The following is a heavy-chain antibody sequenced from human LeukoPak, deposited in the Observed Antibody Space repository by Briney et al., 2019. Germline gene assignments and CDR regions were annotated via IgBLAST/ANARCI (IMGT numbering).Heavy chain of an antibody. CDR3: AKEHDYYDSSGYPDLYFDY. CDR2: ISYDGSNK. V-gene: IGHV3-30*18. D-gene: IGHD3-22*01. Sequence: PGRSLRLSCAASGFTLSSYGMHWVRQAPGKGLEWVAVISYDGSNKYYADSVKGRFTISRDNSKNTLYLQMNSLRAEDTAVYYCAKEHDYYDSSGYPDLYFDYWGQGTLVTVSS. J-gene: IGHJ4*02. CDR1: GFTLSSYG.